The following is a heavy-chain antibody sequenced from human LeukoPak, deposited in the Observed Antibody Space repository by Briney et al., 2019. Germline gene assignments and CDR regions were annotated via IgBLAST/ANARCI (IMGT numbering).Heavy chain of an antibody. CDR1: GGSISNYY. V-gene: IGHV4-4*07. J-gene: IGHJ4*02. Sequence: SETLSLTCTVSGGSISNYYWSWLRQPAGKGLEWIGRMYPSGRTKYNPSLKSRVIISVDNSKNLLSLKLTSVTDADTAVYFCARDHYGSGSYKSYFDYWGQGTQVTVSS. CDR3: ARDHYGSGSYKSYFDY. CDR2: MYPSGRT. D-gene: IGHD3-10*01.